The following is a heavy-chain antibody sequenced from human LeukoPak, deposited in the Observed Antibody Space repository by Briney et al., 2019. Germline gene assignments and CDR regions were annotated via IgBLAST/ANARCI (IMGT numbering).Heavy chain of an antibody. CDR2: MSYDGSNK. Sequence: GRSLRLSCAASGFTFNSYDMHWVRQAPGKGLEWVAVMSYDGSNKYYADSVKGRFNISRDNYKNTLYLQMNRLRAEDTAVYYCAKDLSTAVAGNLCDYYYGMDVWGQGTTVTVSS. V-gene: IGHV3-30*18. CDR3: AKDLSTAVAGNLCDYYYGMDV. D-gene: IGHD6-19*01. J-gene: IGHJ6*02. CDR1: GFTFNSYD.